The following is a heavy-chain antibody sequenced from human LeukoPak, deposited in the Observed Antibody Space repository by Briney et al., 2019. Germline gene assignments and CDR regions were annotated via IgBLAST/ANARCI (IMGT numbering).Heavy chain of an antibody. D-gene: IGHD6-6*01. Sequence: GRSLRLSCAASGFTFSSNGMHWVRQAPGKGLEWVAVISYDGSNKYYADSVKGRFTISRDNSWNTLFLQMNSLRAEDTAVYYCARDRIAARRGGWFDPWGQGTLVTVSS. V-gene: IGHV3-30*03. CDR2: ISYDGSNK. CDR1: GFTFSSNG. J-gene: IGHJ5*02. CDR3: ARDRIAARRGGWFDP.